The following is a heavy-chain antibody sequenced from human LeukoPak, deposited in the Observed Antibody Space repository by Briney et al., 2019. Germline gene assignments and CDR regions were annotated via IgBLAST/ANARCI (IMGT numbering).Heavy chain of an antibody. D-gene: IGHD5-12*01. CDR3: AKGAYDYIEMGYFDS. Sequence: GGSLRLSCAASGFSFSNFAMNWVRQAPGKGLEWVSLIIGSSGDTFYADSVKGRFTISRDNSKNRLYLQMNSLRAEDTALYYCAKGAYDYIEMGYFDSWGQGTLVTVSS. CDR1: GFSFSNFA. CDR2: IIGSSGDT. J-gene: IGHJ4*02. V-gene: IGHV3-23*01.